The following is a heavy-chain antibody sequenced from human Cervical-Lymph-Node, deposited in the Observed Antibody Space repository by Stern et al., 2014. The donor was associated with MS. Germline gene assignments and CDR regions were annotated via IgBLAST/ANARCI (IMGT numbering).Heavy chain of an antibody. J-gene: IGHJ4*02. Sequence: VQLVQSGGGLVQPGGSLTLSCATSGFAFSDSAGHWVRQSSGRGLEWVGRIGSKANNYATTYLESLKARFTFSRDDAKNTAFLRMNSLKIEDTAMYYCTSEATSRCGQGTLVTVSS. CDR2: IGSKANNYAT. CDR1: GFAFSDSA. V-gene: IGHV3-73*01. CDR3: TSEATSR.